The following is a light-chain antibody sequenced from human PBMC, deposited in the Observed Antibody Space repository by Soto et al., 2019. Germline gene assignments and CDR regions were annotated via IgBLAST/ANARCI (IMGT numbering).Light chain of an antibody. J-gene: IGLJ2*01. CDR2: DVA. CDR3: CSYAGSYTFI. V-gene: IGLV2-11*01. CDR1: SSDVGGYNY. Sequence: QSVLTQPRSVSGSHGQSVTVSCTGSSSDVGGYNYVSWYQQHPGKAPKLLISDVANRASGVPDRFSGSKSGNTASLTISGLQPDDEAEYFCCSYAGSYTFIFGGGTNFTVL.